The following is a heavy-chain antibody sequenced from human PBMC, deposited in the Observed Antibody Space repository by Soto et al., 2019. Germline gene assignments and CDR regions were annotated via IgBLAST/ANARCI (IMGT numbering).Heavy chain of an antibody. Sequence: QVHLVQSGAEVKNSGASVKVSFKGSGYDFTTYGITWVRQAPGKGLEWMAWISAHNVNTDYAQKIKGRVTVTRDTTTSKSYMEMRSLRSDDTAVYYCAGGSYWDYWGQGALVTVSS. J-gene: IGHJ4*02. V-gene: IGHV1-18*01. CDR1: GYDFTTYG. CDR3: AGGSYWDY. CDR2: ISAHNVNT.